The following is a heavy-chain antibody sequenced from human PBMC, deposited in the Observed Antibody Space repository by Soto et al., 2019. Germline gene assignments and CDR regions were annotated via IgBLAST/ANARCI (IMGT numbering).Heavy chain of an antibody. Sequence: LRLSCAASGFTFSSYAMHWVRQAPGRGLEYVSAISSNGGSTYYANSVKGRFTISRDNSKNTLYLQMGSLRAEDMAVYYCARDDILTGYYRFDYWGQGTLVTVSS. J-gene: IGHJ4*02. CDR3: ARDDILTGYYRFDY. CDR1: GFTFSSYA. V-gene: IGHV3-64*01. CDR2: ISSNGGST. D-gene: IGHD3-9*01.